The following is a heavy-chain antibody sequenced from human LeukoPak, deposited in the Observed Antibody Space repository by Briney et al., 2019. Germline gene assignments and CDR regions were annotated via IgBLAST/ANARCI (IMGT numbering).Heavy chain of an antibody. D-gene: IGHD3-16*02. CDR1: GGSISSSSYY. J-gene: IGHJ5*02. CDR2: IYYSGST. V-gene: IGHV4-39*07. CDR3: ARVVSGSYRGELNWFDP. Sequence: SETLSLTCTVSGGSISSSSYYWGWIRQPPGKGLEWIGSIYYSGSTYYNPSLKSRVTISVDTSKNQFSLKLSSVTAADTAVYYCARVVSGSYRGELNWFDPWGQGTLVTVSS.